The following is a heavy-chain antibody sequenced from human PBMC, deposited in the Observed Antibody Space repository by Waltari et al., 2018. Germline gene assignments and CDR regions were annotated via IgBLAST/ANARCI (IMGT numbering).Heavy chain of an antibody. Sequence: EVQLVESGGGLVKPGGSLRLSCAASGFTFSNAWMSWVRQAPGKGLEWVGRIKSKTDGGTTDYAAPVKGRFTISRDDSKNTLYLQMNGLKTEDTAVYYCTTDPTAVGDAFDIWGQGTMVTVSS. CDR3: TTDPTAVGDAFDI. D-gene: IGHD1-26*01. CDR1: GFTFSNAW. V-gene: IGHV3-15*01. J-gene: IGHJ3*02. CDR2: IKSKTDGGTT.